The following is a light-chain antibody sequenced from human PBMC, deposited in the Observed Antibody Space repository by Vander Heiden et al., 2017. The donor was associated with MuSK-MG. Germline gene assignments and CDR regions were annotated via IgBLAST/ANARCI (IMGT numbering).Light chain of an antibody. CDR2: DAS. CDR1: QSVSRL. CDR3: QQDNSYSWT. Sequence: IQMTQSPSTLSASVGDRVTIPCRASQSVSRLLAWYQQKPGKSPKLLIVDASTLESGVPSRFSGSGSGTEFTLAISSLQPDDFATYYCQQDNSYSWTFGQGTKVEIK. J-gene: IGKJ1*01. V-gene: IGKV1-5*01.